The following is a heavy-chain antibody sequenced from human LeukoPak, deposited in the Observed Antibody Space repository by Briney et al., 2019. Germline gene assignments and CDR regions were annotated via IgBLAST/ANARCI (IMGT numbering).Heavy chain of an antibody. V-gene: IGHV1-2*02. Sequence: ASVKFSCKASGYTFTGYYMHWVRQAPGQGLEWMGWINPNSGGTNYAQKFQGRVTMTRDTSISTAYMELSRLRSDDTAVYYCASSWVIVGATTEAFDIWGQGTMVTVSS. CDR2: INPNSGGT. D-gene: IGHD1-26*01. CDR3: ASSWVIVGATTEAFDI. CDR1: GYTFTGYY. J-gene: IGHJ3*02.